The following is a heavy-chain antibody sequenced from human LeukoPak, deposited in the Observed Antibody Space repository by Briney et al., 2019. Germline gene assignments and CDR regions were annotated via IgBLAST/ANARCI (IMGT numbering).Heavy chain of an antibody. J-gene: IGHJ4*02. V-gene: IGHV3-23*01. CDR1: GFTFSAYA. CDR2: ISEDGGAR. CDR3: AKESLPHRGYYFDS. D-gene: IGHD3-22*01. Sequence: PGGSLRLSCAASGFTFSAYAMSWVRQAPGKRLEWVSAISEDGGARLYADSVKGRFTISRDNSENTVSLQVNSLRAGDTAVYFCAKESLPHRGYYFDSWGRGTLITVSS.